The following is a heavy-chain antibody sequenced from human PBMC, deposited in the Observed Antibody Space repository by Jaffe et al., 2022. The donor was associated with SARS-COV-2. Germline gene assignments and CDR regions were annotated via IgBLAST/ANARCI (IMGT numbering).Heavy chain of an antibody. CDR1: GFTFSSYA. Sequence: QVQLVESGGGVVQPGRSLRLSCAASGFTFSSYAMHWVRQAPGKGLEWVAVISYDGSNKYYADSVKGRFTISRDNSKNTLYLQMNSLRAEDTAVYYCARAQGNGPAATFDYWGQGTLVTVSS. D-gene: IGHD2-2*01. CDR3: ARAQGNGPAATFDY. CDR2: ISYDGSNK. V-gene: IGHV3-30-3*01. J-gene: IGHJ4*02.